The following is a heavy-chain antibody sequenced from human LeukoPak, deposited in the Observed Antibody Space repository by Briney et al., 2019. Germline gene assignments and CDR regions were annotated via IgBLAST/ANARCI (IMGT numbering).Heavy chain of an antibody. Sequence: GGSLRLSCAASGFTFDDYGMSWGRQAPGKGLEWVSGINWNGGSTGYADSVKGRFTISRDNAKNSLYLQMNSLRAEDTAVYHCARLAGSGSYYYFDYWGQGTLVTVSS. V-gene: IGHV3-20*01. CDR3: ARLAGSGSYYYFDY. D-gene: IGHD3-10*01. CDR2: INWNGGST. J-gene: IGHJ4*02. CDR1: GFTFDDYG.